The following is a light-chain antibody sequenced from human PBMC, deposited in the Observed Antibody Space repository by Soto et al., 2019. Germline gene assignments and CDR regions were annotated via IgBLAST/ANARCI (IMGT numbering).Light chain of an antibody. CDR3: AAWDDSLRSGV. CDR2: RNN. CDR1: SSNIGSNY. J-gene: IGLJ2*01. Sequence: QSVLTQPPSASGTPGQRVTISCSGSSSNIGSNYVYWYQQLPGTATKLLIYRNNQRPSGVPDRFSGSKSGTSASLAISGLRSEDEADYYCAAWDDSLRSGVFGGGTKVTVL. V-gene: IGLV1-47*01.